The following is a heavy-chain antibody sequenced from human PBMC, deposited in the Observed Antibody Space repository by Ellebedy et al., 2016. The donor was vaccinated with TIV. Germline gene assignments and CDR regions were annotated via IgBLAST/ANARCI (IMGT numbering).Heavy chain of an antibody. Sequence: GESLKISCAASGFTFSSYGMHWVRQAPGKGLEWVAVIWSDGTTKYYSDSVKGRFTISRDNSKNTLYLQMNSLRAEDTAVYYCAREIIYGGYYFDYWGQGTLVTGSS. J-gene: IGHJ4*02. CDR3: AREIIYGGYYFDY. V-gene: IGHV3-33*01. CDR2: IWSDGTTK. D-gene: IGHD4-23*01. CDR1: GFTFSSYG.